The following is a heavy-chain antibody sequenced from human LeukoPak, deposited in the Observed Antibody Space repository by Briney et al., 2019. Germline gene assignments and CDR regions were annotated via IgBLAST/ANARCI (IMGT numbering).Heavy chain of an antibody. Sequence: PGGSLRLSCAASGFTFSSYSMNWVRQAPGKGLEWVSSISSSSSYIYYADSVKGRFTISRDNAKNSLYLQMNSLRAEDTDVYYCARSEDYDFWSGYVIDYWGQGTLVTVSS. V-gene: IGHV3-21*01. CDR3: ARSEDYDFWSGYVIDY. CDR1: GFTFSSYS. J-gene: IGHJ4*02. CDR2: ISSSSSYI. D-gene: IGHD3-3*01.